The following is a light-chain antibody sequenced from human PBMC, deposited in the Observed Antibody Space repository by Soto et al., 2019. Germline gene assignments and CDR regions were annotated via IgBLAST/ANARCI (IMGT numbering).Light chain of an antibody. CDR3: AAWDDSLRGWL. CDR1: RSNIGSNY. J-gene: IGLJ3*02. CDR2: KNN. Sequence: QSVLTQPPSASGTPGQRVTLSCSGSRSNIGSNYVYWYQQLPGTAPKLLIYKNNQRPSRVPDRFSGSKSGTSASLAISGLRSEDEADYYCAAWDDSLRGWLFGGGTKLTVL. V-gene: IGLV1-47*01.